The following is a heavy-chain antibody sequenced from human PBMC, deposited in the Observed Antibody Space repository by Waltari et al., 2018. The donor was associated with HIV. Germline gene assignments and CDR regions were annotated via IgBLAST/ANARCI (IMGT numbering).Heavy chain of an antibody. CDR3: AISGYHPYYFDY. D-gene: IGHD3-22*01. V-gene: IGHV3-23*01. J-gene: IGHJ4*02. Sequence: EVQLLESGGGLVQPGGSLRLSCAASGFTFSSYAMSWVRQAPGKGLEWVSAISGSGGSTYYADSVKGRFTISRDNSKNTLYLQMNSLRAEDTAVYYCAISGYHPYYFDYWGQGTLVTVSS. CDR1: GFTFSSYA. CDR2: ISGSGGST.